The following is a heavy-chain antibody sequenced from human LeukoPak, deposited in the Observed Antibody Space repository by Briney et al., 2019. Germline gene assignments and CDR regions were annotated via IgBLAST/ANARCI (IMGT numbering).Heavy chain of an antibody. Sequence: GGSLRLSCAASGFTFSSYAMSWVRQAPGKGLGWVSAISGSGGSTYYADSVKGRFTISRDNAKNTQYLQMNSLRADDTAVYYCASNLAGSSRDYWGQGTLVTVSS. CDR3: ASNLAGSSRDY. J-gene: IGHJ4*02. CDR2: ISGSGGST. D-gene: IGHD6-13*01. V-gene: IGHV3-23*01. CDR1: GFTFSSYA.